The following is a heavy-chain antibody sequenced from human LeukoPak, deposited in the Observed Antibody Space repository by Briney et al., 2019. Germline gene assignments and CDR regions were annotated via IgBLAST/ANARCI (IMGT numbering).Heavy chain of an antibody. CDR2: IKQDGSEK. D-gene: IGHD3-22*01. CDR3: ARDSSAYY. CDR1: GFTFSNYW. V-gene: IGHV3-7*01. Sequence: TGGSLRLPCAASGFTFSNYWMSWVRQAPGKGLEWVANIKQDGSEKYYVDSVKGRFTISRDNAKNSLYLQINSLRAEDTAVYYCARDSSAYYWGQGTLVTVSS. J-gene: IGHJ4*02.